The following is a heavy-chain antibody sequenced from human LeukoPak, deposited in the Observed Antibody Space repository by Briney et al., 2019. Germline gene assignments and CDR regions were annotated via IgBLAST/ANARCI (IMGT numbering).Heavy chain of an antibody. CDR2: ISSSSSYI. CDR1: GFTFSSYS. Sequence: GGSLRLSCAASGFTFSSYSMNWVRQAPGKGLEWVSSISSSSSYIYYADSVKGRFTISRDNAKNSLYLQMNSLRAEDTALYYCAKEWELLGFDYWGQGTLVTVSS. J-gene: IGHJ4*02. CDR3: AKEWELLGFDY. D-gene: IGHD1-26*01. V-gene: IGHV3-21*04.